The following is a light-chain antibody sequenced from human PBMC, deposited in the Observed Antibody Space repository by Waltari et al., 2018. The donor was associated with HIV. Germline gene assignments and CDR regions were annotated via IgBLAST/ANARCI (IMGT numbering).Light chain of an antibody. V-gene: IGLV2-14*03. Sequence: QSVLTQPSSVSGSIGQSVTISCTGTGGDIGGHDSVAWYQQHPGKAPRLIIYYITTRPAGVSNRVAGSRSGNTASLTISGLQPEDEADYFCSSLTSDNLRVVFGGGTKVTVL. J-gene: IGLJ2*01. CDR1: GGDIGGHDS. CDR3: SSLTSDNLRVV. CDR2: YIT.